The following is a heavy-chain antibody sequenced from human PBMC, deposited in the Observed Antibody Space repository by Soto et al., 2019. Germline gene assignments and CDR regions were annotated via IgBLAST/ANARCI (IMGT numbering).Heavy chain of an antibody. CDR1: GYSFNNNY. V-gene: IGHV1-46*02. CDR2: INPSGGTT. CDR3: AREISVGDGLDI. Sequence: QVQLVQSGAEGKRPGASVKVSCKTSGYSFNNNYIHWVRQAPGQGLEWVGMINPSGGTTTYARNLQGRVTVTSDTSTSTVYMHLSSLRSEDTALYYCAREISVGDGLDIWGQGTMVTVSS. D-gene: IGHD1-26*01. J-gene: IGHJ3*02.